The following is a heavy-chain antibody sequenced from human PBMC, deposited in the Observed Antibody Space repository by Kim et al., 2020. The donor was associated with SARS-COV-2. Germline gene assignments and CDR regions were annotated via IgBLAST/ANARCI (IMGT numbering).Heavy chain of an antibody. J-gene: IGHJ3*02. CDR1: GGSISSSSYY. Sequence: SETLSLTCTVSGGSISSSSYYWGWIRQPPGKGLEWIGSIYYSGSTYYNPSLKSRVTISVDTSKNQFSLKLSSVTAADTAVYYCARPHSSSAAFDIWGQGTMVTVSS. D-gene: IGHD6-13*01. CDR2: IYYSGST. V-gene: IGHV4-39*01. CDR3: ARPHSSSAAFDI.